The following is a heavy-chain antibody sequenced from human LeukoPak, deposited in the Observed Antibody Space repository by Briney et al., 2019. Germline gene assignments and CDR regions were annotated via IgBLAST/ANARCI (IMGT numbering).Heavy chain of an antibody. V-gene: IGHV1-2*02. CDR2: ISAYNGNS. Sequence: GASVKVSCKASGYTFTSYDINWVRQATGQGLEWMGWISAYNGNSNYAQKFQGRVTMTRDTSISTAYMELSRLRSDDTAVYYCARPVEYQLLSMDVWGKGTTVTVSS. D-gene: IGHD2-2*01. J-gene: IGHJ6*03. CDR1: GYTFTSYD. CDR3: ARPVEYQLLSMDV.